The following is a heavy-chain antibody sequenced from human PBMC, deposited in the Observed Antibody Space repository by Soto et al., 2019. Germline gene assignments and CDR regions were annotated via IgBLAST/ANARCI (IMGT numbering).Heavy chain of an antibody. CDR3: ARGRGSTTLRFLEWLSPGPFDY. V-gene: IGHV1-18*01. Sequence: AASVKVSCKASGYTFTSYGISWVRQAPGQGLEWMGWISAYNGNTNYAQKLQGRVTMTTDTSTSTAYMELRGLRSDDTAVYYCARGRGSTTLRFLEWLSPGPFDYWGQGTLVTVSS. J-gene: IGHJ4*02. CDR1: GYTFTSYG. D-gene: IGHD3-3*01. CDR2: ISAYNGNT.